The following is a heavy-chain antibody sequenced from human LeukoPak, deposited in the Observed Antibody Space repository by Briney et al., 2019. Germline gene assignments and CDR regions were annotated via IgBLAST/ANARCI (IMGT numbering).Heavy chain of an antibody. Sequence: PGGSLRLSCAASGFTFSSYSMNWVRQAPGKGLEWVSSITSSSTYILYADSVKGRFTISGDNAKNLLYLQMDSLRAEDTAIYYCARGRHSSGHYLDYWGQGALVTVSS. J-gene: IGHJ4*02. CDR2: ITSSSTYI. CDR3: ARGRHSSGHYLDY. D-gene: IGHD3-22*01. V-gene: IGHV3-21*01. CDR1: GFTFSSYS.